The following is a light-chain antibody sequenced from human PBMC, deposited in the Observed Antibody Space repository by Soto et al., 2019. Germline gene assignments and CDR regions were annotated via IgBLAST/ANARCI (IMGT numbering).Light chain of an antibody. J-gene: IGKJ4*01. CDR3: QQRSNWPSLT. CDR2: DAS. Sequence: EIVLTQSPATLSLSPGDRATLSCRASQSVSSYLAWYQQKPGQAPRLLIYDASNRATGIPARFSGSGSGTDFTLTISSLEQEEVAVYYCQQRSNWPSLTFGGGTKVEIK. V-gene: IGKV3-11*01. CDR1: QSVSSY.